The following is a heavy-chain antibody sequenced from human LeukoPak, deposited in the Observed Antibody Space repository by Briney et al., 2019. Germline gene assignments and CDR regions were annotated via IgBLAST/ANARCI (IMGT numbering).Heavy chain of an antibody. D-gene: IGHD3-10*01. Sequence: GGSLRLSCAASGFTFSSYSMNWVRQAPGKGLEWVSSISSSSSYIYYADSVKGRFTTSRDNAKNSLYLQMNSLRAEDTAVYYCARDSSYYGSFDYWGQGTLVTVSS. CDR1: GFTFSSYS. CDR3: ARDSSYYGSFDY. CDR2: ISSSSSYI. V-gene: IGHV3-21*01. J-gene: IGHJ4*02.